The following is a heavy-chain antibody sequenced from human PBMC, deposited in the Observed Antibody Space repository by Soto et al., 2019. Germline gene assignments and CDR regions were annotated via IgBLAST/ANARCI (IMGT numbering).Heavy chain of an antibody. V-gene: IGHV3-7*01. J-gene: IGHJ4*02. D-gene: IGHD3-10*01. CDR2: INQGGSEK. Sequence: GGSLRLSCAASGFTFSSYWMSWVRQAPGKGLEWVAKINQGGSEKYYVDSVKGRFTISRDNAKNSLYLQMNSLRAEDTAVYYCATATFRGGEFDSWGQGTLVTVSS. CDR3: ATATFRGGEFDS. CDR1: GFTFSSYW.